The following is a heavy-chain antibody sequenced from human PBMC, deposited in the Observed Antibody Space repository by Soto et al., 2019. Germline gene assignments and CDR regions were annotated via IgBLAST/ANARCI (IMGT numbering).Heavy chain of an antibody. J-gene: IGHJ6*02. CDR3: ARDRERFLEWLPTAYYYYYGMDV. CDR1: GFTFSSYS. V-gene: IGHV3-21*01. Sequence: NPGGSLRLSCAASGFTFSSYSMNWVRQAPGKGLEWVSSISSSSSYIYYADSVKGRFTISRDNAKNSLYLQMNSLRAEDTAVYYCARDRERFLEWLPTAYYYYYGMDVWGQGTTVTVSS. D-gene: IGHD3-3*01. CDR2: ISSSSSYI.